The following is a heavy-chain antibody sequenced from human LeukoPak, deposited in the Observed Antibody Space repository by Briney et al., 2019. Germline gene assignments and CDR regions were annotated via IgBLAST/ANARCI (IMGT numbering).Heavy chain of an antibody. CDR2: IYYSGST. J-gene: IGHJ4*02. Sequence: SETLSLTCTVSGGSISSYYWSWIRQPPGKGLEWIGYIYYSGSTKYNPSLKSRVTISVDTSKNQFSPNLSSVTAADTAVYYCARDKDTSSCLDYWGQGTLVTVSS. CDR1: GGSISSYY. V-gene: IGHV4-59*01. D-gene: IGHD6-13*01. CDR3: ARDKDTSSCLDY.